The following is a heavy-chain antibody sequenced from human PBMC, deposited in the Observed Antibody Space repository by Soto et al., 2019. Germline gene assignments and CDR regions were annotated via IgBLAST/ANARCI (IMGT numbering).Heavy chain of an antibody. CDR1: GFTFDDYT. Sequence: PGGSLRLSCAASGFTFDDYTMHWVRQAPGKGLEWVSLISWDGGSTYYADSVKGRFTISRDNSKNSLYLQMNSLRTEDTALYYCAKANYDSSGYYLGADLDYWGQGTLVTVSS. D-gene: IGHD3-22*01. CDR2: ISWDGGST. CDR3: AKANYDSSGYYLGADLDY. J-gene: IGHJ4*02. V-gene: IGHV3-43*01.